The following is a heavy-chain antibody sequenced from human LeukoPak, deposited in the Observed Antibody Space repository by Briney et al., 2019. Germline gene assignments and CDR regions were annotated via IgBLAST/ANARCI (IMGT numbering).Heavy chain of an antibody. Sequence: GRSLRLSCAASGFTFSSYAMHWVRQTPGKGLEWVAVISNDGSKNYYADSVKGRFTISRDNSKDTLYLQMNSLRAEDTAVYYCAKDHGIAVAGNFDYWGQGTLVTASS. V-gene: IGHV3-30*04. CDR1: GFTFSSYA. J-gene: IGHJ4*02. CDR2: ISNDGSKN. CDR3: AKDHGIAVAGNFDY. D-gene: IGHD6-19*01.